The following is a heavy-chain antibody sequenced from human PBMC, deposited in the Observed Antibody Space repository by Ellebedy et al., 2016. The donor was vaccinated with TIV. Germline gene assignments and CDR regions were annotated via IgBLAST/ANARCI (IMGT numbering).Heavy chain of an antibody. D-gene: IGHD3-22*01. CDR3: AKDRDAYDTSGYLRGPDY. Sequence: GESLKISCVASGFTFSIHGIHWVRQAPGKGLEWVAFMRFDGNNEYYADSVKGRFTISRDNSKNTQYLQMNSLKVEDTAMYYCAKDRDAYDTSGYLRGPDYWGQGTLVTVSS. CDR2: MRFDGNNE. V-gene: IGHV3-30*02. J-gene: IGHJ4*02. CDR1: GFTFSIHG.